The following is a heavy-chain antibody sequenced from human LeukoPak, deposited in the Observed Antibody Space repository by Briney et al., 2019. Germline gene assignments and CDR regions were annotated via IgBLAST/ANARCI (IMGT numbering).Heavy chain of an antibody. Sequence: PSQTLSLTCTVSGGSISSGSYYWSWIRQPAGKGLEWIGRIYTSGSTNYNPSLKSRVTISVDTSKNQFSLKLSSVTAADTAVYYCARDTVIVATTGYCSGGSCYYYGMDVWGQGTTVTVSS. V-gene: IGHV4-61*02. CDR2: IYTSGST. D-gene: IGHD2-15*01. J-gene: IGHJ6*02. CDR1: GGSISSGSYY. CDR3: ARDTVIVATTGYCSGGSCYYYGMDV.